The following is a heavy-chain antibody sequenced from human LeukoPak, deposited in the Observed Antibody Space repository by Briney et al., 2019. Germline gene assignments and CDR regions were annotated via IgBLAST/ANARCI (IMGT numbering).Heavy chain of an antibody. CDR3: TTLSNDFWSGYFYYMDV. CDR1: GFTFSSYA. D-gene: IGHD3-3*01. V-gene: IGHV3-15*01. CDR2: IKSKTDGGTI. Sequence: GGSLRLSCAASGFTFSSYAMSWVRQAPGKGLEWVGRIKSKTDGGTIDYAAPVKGRFTISRDDSKNTLYLQMNSLKIEDTAVYYCTTLSNDFWSGYFYYMDVWGKGTTVTVSS. J-gene: IGHJ6*03.